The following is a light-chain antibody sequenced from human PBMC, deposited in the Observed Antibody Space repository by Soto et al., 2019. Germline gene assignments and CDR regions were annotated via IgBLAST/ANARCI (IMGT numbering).Light chain of an antibody. V-gene: IGLV2-14*01. CDR1: SSDVGNDNF. J-gene: IGLJ1*01. CDR2: EVS. CDR3: SSYTAITTLSLV. Sequence: QSALTQPASVSGSPGQSITISCTGTSSDVGNDNFVSWYQHHPGKAPKLIIYEVSYRPSGVSHRFSGSKSGNTASLTISGLQSEDEDYYYCSSYTAITTLSLVFGNGTKLTV.